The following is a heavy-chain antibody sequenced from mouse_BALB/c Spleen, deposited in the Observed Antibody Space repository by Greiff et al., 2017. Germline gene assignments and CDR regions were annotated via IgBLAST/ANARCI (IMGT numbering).Heavy chain of an antibody. Sequence: VHVKQSGPELVKPGASVKMSCKASGYTFTSYVMHWVKQKPGQGLEWIGYINPYNDGTKYNEKFKGKATLTSDKSSSTAYMELSSLTSEDSAVYYCAKGGYYGSSSWFAYWGQGTLVTVSA. CDR3: AKGGYYGSSSWFAY. D-gene: IGHD1-1*01. CDR1: GYTFTSYV. CDR2: INPYNDGT. J-gene: IGHJ3*01. V-gene: IGHV1-14*01.